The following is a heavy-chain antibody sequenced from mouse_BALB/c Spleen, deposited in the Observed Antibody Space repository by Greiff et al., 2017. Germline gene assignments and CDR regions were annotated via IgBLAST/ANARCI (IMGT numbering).Heavy chain of an antibody. Sequence: VMLVESGPGLVAPSQSLSITCTVSGFSLTSYGVHWVRQPPGKGLEWLGVIWAGGSTNYNSALMSRLSISKDNSKSQVFLKMNSLQTDDTAMYYCARDFHYDGSRMDYWGQGTSVTVSS. CDR2: IWAGGST. CDR1: GFSLTSYG. V-gene: IGHV2-9*02. D-gene: IGHD1-1*02. CDR3: ARDFHYDGSRMDY. J-gene: IGHJ4*01.